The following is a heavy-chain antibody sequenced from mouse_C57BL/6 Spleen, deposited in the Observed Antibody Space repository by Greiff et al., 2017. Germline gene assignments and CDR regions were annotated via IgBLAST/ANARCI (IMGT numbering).Heavy chain of an antibody. V-gene: IGHV1-54*01. J-gene: IGHJ1*03. CDR3: ARESYGSPYWYFDV. CDR2: INPGSGGT. Sequence: VQRVESGAELVRPGTSVKVSCKASGYAFTNYLIEWVKQRPGQGLEWIGVINPGSGGTNYNEKFKGKATLTADKSSSTAYMQLSSLTSEDSAVYFCARESYGSPYWYFDVWGTGTTVTVSS. D-gene: IGHD1-1*01. CDR1: GYAFTNYL.